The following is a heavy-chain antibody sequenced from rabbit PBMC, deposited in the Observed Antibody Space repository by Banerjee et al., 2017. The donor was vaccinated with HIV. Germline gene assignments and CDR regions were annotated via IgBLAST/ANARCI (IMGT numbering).Heavy chain of an antibody. CDR3: ARHGTGGWNVDL. V-gene: IGHV1S28*01. Sequence: QSLEESGGDLVKPEGSLTLTCTASGFTISSDYWIDWVRQAPGKGLEWIGTISTGGSTYYASWVNGRFTISSDNAQNTVDLQMNSLTAADTATYFCARHGTGGWNVDLWGQGTLVTVS. J-gene: IGHJ3*01. CDR2: ISTGGST. D-gene: IGHD7-1*01. CDR1: GFTISSDY.